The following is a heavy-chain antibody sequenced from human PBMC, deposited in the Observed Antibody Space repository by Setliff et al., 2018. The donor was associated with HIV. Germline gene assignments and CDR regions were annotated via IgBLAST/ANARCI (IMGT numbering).Heavy chain of an antibody. CDR2: IIPIFGTA. CDR1: GGTFSNYV. CDR3: AKGPPLVISLPDF. V-gene: IGHV1-69*13. Sequence: GASVKVSCKASGGTFSNYVISWVRQAPGQGLEWMGGIIPIFGTAHYAQRFQGRVTITADESTNTAYMELSSLISEDTALYYCAKGPPLVISLPDFWGQGTLVTVSS. J-gene: IGHJ4*02. D-gene: IGHD3-9*01.